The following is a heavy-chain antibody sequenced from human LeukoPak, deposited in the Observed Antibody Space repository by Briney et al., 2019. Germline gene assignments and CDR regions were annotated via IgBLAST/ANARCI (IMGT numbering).Heavy chain of an antibody. V-gene: IGHV4-59*08. CDR1: GGSISSYY. CDR2: IYYSGST. Sequence: PSETLSLTCTVSGGSISSYYWSWIRQPPGKGLEWIGYIYYSGSTNYNPSLKSRVTISVDTSKNQFSLKLSSVTAADTAVYYCARRREGVTDAFDIWGQGTMVTVSS. D-gene: IGHD3-10*01. CDR3: ARRREGVTDAFDI. J-gene: IGHJ3*02.